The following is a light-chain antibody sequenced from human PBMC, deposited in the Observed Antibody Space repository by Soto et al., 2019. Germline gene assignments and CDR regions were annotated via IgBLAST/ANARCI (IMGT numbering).Light chain of an antibody. CDR3: AAWDDSLIGVV. CDR1: SSNIGSNT. J-gene: IGLJ2*01. CDR2: SNN. Sequence: QSVLTQPPSASATPGQRVTISCSGSSSNIGSNTVHWYQQLPGTAPKLLIHSNNQRPSGVPDRISGSKSGTSASLAISGLQSEDEADYYCAAWDDSLIGVVFGGGTKLTVL. V-gene: IGLV1-44*01.